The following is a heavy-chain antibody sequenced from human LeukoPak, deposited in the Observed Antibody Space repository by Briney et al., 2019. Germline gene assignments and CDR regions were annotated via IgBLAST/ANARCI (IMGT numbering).Heavy chain of an antibody. CDR2: INSDGSST. CDR3: ARADYYGSGSYYKYPDY. Sequence: PGGSLRLSCAASGFTFSSYWMHWVRQAPGKGLVWVSRINSDGSSTSYADSVKGRFTISRDNAKNTPYLQMNSLRAEDTAVYYCARADYYGSGSYYKYPDYWGQGTLVTVSS. V-gene: IGHV3-74*01. CDR1: GFTFSSYW. D-gene: IGHD3-10*01. J-gene: IGHJ4*02.